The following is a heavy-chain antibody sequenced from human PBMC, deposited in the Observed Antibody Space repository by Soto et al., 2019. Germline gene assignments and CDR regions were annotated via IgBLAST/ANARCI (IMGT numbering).Heavy chain of an antibody. J-gene: IGHJ6*02. CDR1: GGSISSGGYY. D-gene: IGHD3-10*01. Sequence: SETLSLTCTVSGGSISSGGYYWSWIRQHPGKGLEWIGYIYYSGSTYYNPSLKSRVTISVDTSKNQFSLKLSSVTAADTAVYYCARRFGEFFGMDVWGQGTTVTVSS. CDR2: IYYSGST. V-gene: IGHV4-61*08. CDR3: ARRFGEFFGMDV.